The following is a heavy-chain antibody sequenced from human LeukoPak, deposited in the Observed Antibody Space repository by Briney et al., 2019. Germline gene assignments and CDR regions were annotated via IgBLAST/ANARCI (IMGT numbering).Heavy chain of an antibody. CDR2: ISGSGGST. D-gene: IGHD4-17*01. CDR1: RFTFSSYA. Sequence: GGSLRLSCAASRFTFSSYAMSWVRQAPGKGLEWVSAISGSGGSTYYADSVKGRFTISRDNSKNTLYLQMNSLRAEDTAVYYCAILADYGDYGDAFDIWGQGTMVTVSS. J-gene: IGHJ3*02. CDR3: AILADYGDYGDAFDI. V-gene: IGHV3-23*01.